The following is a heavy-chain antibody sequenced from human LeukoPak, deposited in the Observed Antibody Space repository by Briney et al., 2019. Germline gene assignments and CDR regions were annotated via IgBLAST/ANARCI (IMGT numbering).Heavy chain of an antibody. V-gene: IGHV4-59*01. Sequence: PSETLSLPCTVSGGSISSYYWSWIRQPPGKGLEWIGYIYYSGSTNYNPSLKSRVTISVDTSKNQFSLKLSSVTAADTAVYYCASRRAGYSYGEYYFDYWGQGTLVTVSS. CDR3: ASRRAGYSYGEYYFDY. D-gene: IGHD5-18*01. CDR2: IYYSGST. J-gene: IGHJ4*02. CDR1: GGSISSYY.